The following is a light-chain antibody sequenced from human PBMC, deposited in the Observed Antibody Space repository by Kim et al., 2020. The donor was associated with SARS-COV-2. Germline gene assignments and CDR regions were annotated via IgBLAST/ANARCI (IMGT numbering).Light chain of an antibody. V-gene: IGKV1-9*01. CDR2: LES. J-gene: IGKJ2*01. CDR3: QQLNSYLYT. CDR1: QGISSS. Sequence: SASVGDRVTITCRASQGISSSLAWYQQKPGKPHRVLIYLESTLRSTVPARFSASGSGTEFTLTISSLQPEDFATYYCQQLNSYLYTFGQGTKLEI.